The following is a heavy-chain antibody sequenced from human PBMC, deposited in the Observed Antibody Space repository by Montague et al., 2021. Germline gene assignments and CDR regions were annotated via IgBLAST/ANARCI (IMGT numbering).Heavy chain of an antibody. V-gene: IGHV6-1*01. CDR1: GDSVSINNAA. CDR3: AREGVGDLLFSFDS. Sequence: CAISGDSVSINNAAWNWIRESPSIGLEWLGMTYYRSTWYTDYAVSVKGRIAINPDTSKNQFSLQLNSVTPEDTAVYYCAREGVGDLLFSFDSWGQGTLVTVSS. J-gene: IGHJ4*02. D-gene: IGHD3-10*01. CDR2: TYYRSTWYT.